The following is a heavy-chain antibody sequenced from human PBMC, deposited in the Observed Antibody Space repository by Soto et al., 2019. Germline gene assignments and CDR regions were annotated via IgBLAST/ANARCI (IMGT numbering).Heavy chain of an antibody. Sequence: GGSLRLSCVASTFTFTDYAMSWVRQAPGEGLEWVSGISGSGGTTYYAESVKGRFSISRDNSKNTLYLHLNNLRVEDTAIYYCATISDRGIAAALDSWGQGTLVTVSS. D-gene: IGHD6-13*01. CDR2: ISGSGGTT. CDR3: ATISDRGIAAALDS. J-gene: IGHJ4*02. V-gene: IGHV3-23*01. CDR1: TFTFTDYA.